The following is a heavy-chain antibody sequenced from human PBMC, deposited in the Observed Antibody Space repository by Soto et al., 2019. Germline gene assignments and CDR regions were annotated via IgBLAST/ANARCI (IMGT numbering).Heavy chain of an antibody. CDR3: AREGILGLFDQYAL. J-gene: IGHJ3*01. Sequence: ASVKVSCKASVFTSSGISWVRQAPGQRLEWMGWISTHNGNTIYAQKFQGRVIMTMDTSTTTVYMEMRSLRPDDTAVYLCAREGILGLFDQYALRGQGTMVTVSS. D-gene: IGHD3-3*01. CDR2: ISTHNGNT. V-gene: IGHV1-18*04. CDR1: VFTSSG.